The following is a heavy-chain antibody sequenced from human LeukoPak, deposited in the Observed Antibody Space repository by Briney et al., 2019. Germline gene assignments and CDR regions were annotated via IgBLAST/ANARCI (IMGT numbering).Heavy chain of an antibody. CDR2: THPSGNT. Sequence: SETLSLTCTVSGGSNNSYYWSWIRQPPGKGLEWIGYTHPSGNTNYSPSLKSRVTIPIDTSRNQFSLKLSSVTAADTAVYYCARKAPKKGWFDPWGQGTLVTVS. CDR3: ARKAPKKGWFDP. CDR1: GGSNNSYY. V-gene: IGHV4-4*09. J-gene: IGHJ5*02.